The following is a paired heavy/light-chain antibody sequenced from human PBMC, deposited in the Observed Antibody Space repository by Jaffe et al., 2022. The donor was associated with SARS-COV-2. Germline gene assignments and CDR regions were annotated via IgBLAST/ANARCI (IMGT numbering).Light chain of an antibody. Sequence: DIVMTQSPDSLAVSLGERATINCKSSQSVLYSSNNENYLAWYQQQPGQPPKLLIYWASNRESGVPDRFSGSGSGTDFTLTISSLQAEDVAVYYCQQYYTTPPTFGQGTKVEI. J-gene: IGKJ1*01. CDR3: QQYYTTPPT. CDR2: WAS. CDR1: QSVLYSSNNENY. V-gene: IGKV4-1*01.
Heavy chain of an antibody. D-gene: IGHD2-15*01. CDR1: GFTINTYW. CDR2: INGDGSDI. Sequence: EVQLVESGETLVQPGGSLRLTCAASGFTINTYWMHWLRQAPGKGLAWVARINGDGSDITYADSVKGRFTISRDNAENALYLQMNSLRAEDTAVYYCARGAASNCYINCNFDYWGLGTLVTVSS. J-gene: IGHJ4*02. V-gene: IGHV3-74*01. CDR3: ARGAASNCYINCNFDY.